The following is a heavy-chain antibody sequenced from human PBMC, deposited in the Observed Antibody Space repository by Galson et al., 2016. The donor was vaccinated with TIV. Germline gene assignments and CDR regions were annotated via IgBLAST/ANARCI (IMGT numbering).Heavy chain of an antibody. J-gene: IGHJ4*02. Sequence: SLRLSCAASGFTFSSSKMNWVRQAPGKGLEWVSYISSSGSPIYYTDSVKGRFTISRDNAKNSLYLQMNSLRAEDTAVYYCSSSSEDYWGQGTLVTASS. CDR1: GFTFSSSK. D-gene: IGHD6-6*01. CDR3: SSSSEDY. V-gene: IGHV3-48*03. CDR2: ISSSGSPI.